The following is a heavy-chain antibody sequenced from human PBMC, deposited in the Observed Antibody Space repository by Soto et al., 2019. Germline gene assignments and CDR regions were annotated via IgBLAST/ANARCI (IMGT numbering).Heavy chain of an antibody. Sequence: QVQLVESGGGVVQPGRSLRLSCAASGFTFSTYGMHWVRQAPGKGPEWVAVIWSDGSNEYYADSVKGRFTISRDNSENSLYLQMNSLRVEDTAVYYCARDLRKGRYFDYWGQGTLVTVSS. V-gene: IGHV3-33*01. CDR2: IWSDGSNE. CDR1: GFTFSTYG. J-gene: IGHJ4*02. CDR3: ARDLRKGRYFDY.